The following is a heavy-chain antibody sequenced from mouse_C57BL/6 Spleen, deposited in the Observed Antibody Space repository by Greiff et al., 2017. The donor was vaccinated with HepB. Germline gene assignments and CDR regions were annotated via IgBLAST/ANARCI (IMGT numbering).Heavy chain of an antibody. D-gene: IGHD1-1*01. Sequence: QVQLKQPGAELVRPGSSVKLSCKASGYTFTSYWMDWVKQRPGQGLEWIGNIYPSDSETHYNQKFKDKATLTVDKSSSTAYMQLSSLTSEDSAVYYCARSDYSGFAYWGQGTLVTVSA. J-gene: IGHJ3*01. V-gene: IGHV1-61*01. CDR3: ARSDYSGFAY. CDR1: GYTFTSYW. CDR2: IYPSDSET.